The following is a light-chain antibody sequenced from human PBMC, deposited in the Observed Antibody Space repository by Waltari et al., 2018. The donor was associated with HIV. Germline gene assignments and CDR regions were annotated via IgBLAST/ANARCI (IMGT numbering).Light chain of an antibody. CDR3: QQYGSSPYT. J-gene: IGKJ2*01. Sequence: EIVLTQSPGTLSLSPGERAPLSCRASQSVSSSYLAWYQQKPGQAPRLLIYGASSRATGIPDRFSGSGSGTDFTLTISRLEPEDSAVYYCQQYGSSPYTFGQGTKLEIK. V-gene: IGKV3-20*01. CDR1: QSVSSSY. CDR2: GAS.